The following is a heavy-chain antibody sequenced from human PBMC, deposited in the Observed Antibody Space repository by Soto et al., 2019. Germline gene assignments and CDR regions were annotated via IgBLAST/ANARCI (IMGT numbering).Heavy chain of an antibody. V-gene: IGHV4-59*01. Sequence: SEMLSLTCTVSGGSISSYSWSWIRQHPGTAQECIRYIYYSGSTNYNPSLKSRVTLSVDTSKNQLSLKLSFFTAADTAVYYCAREIVGVKDVYHYYGMDVWGQGTTVTVS. CDR3: AREIVGVKDVYHYYGMDV. J-gene: IGHJ6*02. D-gene: IGHD3-22*01. CDR1: GGSISSYS. CDR2: IYYSGST.